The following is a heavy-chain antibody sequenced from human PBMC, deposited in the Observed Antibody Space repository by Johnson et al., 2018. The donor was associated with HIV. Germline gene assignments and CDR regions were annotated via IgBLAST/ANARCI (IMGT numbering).Heavy chain of an antibody. J-gene: IGHJ3*02. CDR3: AKEYYNFWSGPDAFDI. CDR2: ISYDGSKK. V-gene: IGHV3-30-3*01. CDR1: GFTFSSYA. Sequence: QVQLVESGGGVVQPGRSLRLSCAASGFTFSSYAMHWVRQAPGKGLEWVAVISYDGSKKYYADSVKGRFTISRDNSKNTLHLQMNSLRAEDTAVYYCAKEYYNFWSGPDAFDIWGQGIMVTVSS. D-gene: IGHD3-3*01.